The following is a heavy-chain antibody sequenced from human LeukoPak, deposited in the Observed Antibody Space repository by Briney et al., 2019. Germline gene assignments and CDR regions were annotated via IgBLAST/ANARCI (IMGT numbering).Heavy chain of an antibody. CDR1: GFTFSSYA. D-gene: IGHD2-2*01. Sequence: GGSLRLSCAASGFTFSSYAMSWVRQAPGKGLEWVPAISGSGGSTYYADSVKGRFTISRDNSKNTLYLQMNSLRAEDTAVYYCAKDPGCSSTSCPDAFDIWGQGTMVTVSS. V-gene: IGHV3-23*01. J-gene: IGHJ3*02. CDR3: AKDPGCSSTSCPDAFDI. CDR2: ISGSGGST.